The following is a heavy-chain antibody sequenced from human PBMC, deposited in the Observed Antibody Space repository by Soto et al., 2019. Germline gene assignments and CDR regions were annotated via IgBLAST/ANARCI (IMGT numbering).Heavy chain of an antibody. J-gene: IGHJ5*01. CDR2: ISGSGGST. V-gene: IGHV3-23*01. CDR3: AKPSVPRPRKTVTFDF. D-gene: IGHD4-17*01. Sequence: PGGSLRLSCADSGFTFSSYALSWVRQAPGTGLEWVSAISGSGGSTYYADSVKGRFTISRDNSKNTLYLQMNSLRAEDTAVYYCAKPSVPRPRKTVTFDFWGQGTLVTVSS. CDR1: GFTFSSYA.